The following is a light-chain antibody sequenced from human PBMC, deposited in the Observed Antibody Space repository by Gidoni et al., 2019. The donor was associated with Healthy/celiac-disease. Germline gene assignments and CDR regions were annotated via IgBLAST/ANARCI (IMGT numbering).Light chain of an antibody. J-gene: IGKJ4*01. V-gene: IGKV3-15*01. CDR1: QSDSRN. Sequence: EIVMTQSPATLSVSPGERATLSCRASQSDSRNLAWYQQKPGQAPRLLIYGASTRATCIPARFSGSGSGTEFTLTISSLQSEVFAVYYCQQYNNWPPLTFGGGTKVEIK. CDR3: QQYNNWPPLT. CDR2: GAS.